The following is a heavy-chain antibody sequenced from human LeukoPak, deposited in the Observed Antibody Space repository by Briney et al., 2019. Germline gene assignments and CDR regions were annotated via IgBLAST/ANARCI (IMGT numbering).Heavy chain of an antibody. J-gene: IGHJ2*01. CDR2: IKEDGSEK. D-gene: IGHD2-2*01. Sequence: GGSLRLSCAASGFTFNNYLMTWVRQAPGKGLEWVANIKEDGSEKYYVDSVKGRFTISRDNAKNSLFLQMNGLRAEDTAVYYCARAMDLWGRGTLVTVSS. V-gene: IGHV3-7*01. CDR3: ARAMDL. CDR1: GFTFNNYL.